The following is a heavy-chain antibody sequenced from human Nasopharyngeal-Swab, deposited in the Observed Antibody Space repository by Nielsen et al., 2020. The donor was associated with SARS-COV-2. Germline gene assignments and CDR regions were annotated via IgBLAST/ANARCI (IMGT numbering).Heavy chain of an antibody. V-gene: IGHV3-30*03. CDR2: ISYDGSEE. J-gene: IGHJ4*02. CDR1: GFNFRTHE. D-gene: IGHD5-18*01. CDR3: ARGWSYGNDY. Sequence: GESLKISCAASGFNFRTHEMHWVRQALGKGLEWVTGISYDGSEEHYVDSVKGRFTISRDNSKNTLYLQMNSLRAEDTAVYYCARGWSYGNDYWGQGTLVTVSS.